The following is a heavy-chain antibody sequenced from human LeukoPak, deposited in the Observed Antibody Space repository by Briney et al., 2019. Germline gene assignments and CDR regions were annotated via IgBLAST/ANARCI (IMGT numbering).Heavy chain of an antibody. CDR3: ARVTGRYTFDY. Sequence: PSETLSLTCTVSGGSISSYYWSWIRQPPGKGLELIGYIYYSGSTNYNPSLKSRVTISVDTSKSQFSLKLSSVTAADTAVYYCARVTGRYTFDYWGQGTLVTVSS. J-gene: IGHJ4*02. CDR2: IYYSGST. V-gene: IGHV4-59*08. D-gene: IGHD1-1*01. CDR1: GGSISSYY.